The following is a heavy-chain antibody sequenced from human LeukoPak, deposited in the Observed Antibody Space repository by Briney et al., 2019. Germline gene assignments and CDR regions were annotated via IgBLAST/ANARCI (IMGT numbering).Heavy chain of an antibody. CDR1: GYTFTSYG. J-gene: IGHJ5*02. CDR2: ISAYNGNT. D-gene: IGHD2-15*01. V-gene: IGHV1-18*01. CDR3: ARGPSAYCSGGSCYSGSAWFDP. Sequence: ASVKVSCKASGYTFTSYGISWVRQAPGQGLEWMGWISAYNGNTNYAQKFQGRVTMTRNTSISTAYMELSSLRSEDTALYYCARGPSAYCSGGSCYSGSAWFDPWGQGTLVTVSS.